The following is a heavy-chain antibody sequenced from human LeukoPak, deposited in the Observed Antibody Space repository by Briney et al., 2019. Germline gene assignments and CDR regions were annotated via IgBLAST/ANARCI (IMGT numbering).Heavy chain of an antibody. V-gene: IGHV4-39*07. D-gene: IGHD2-8*01. CDR1: GGSISSSSYY. CDR3: ARVVLMVYAHYYYYYMDV. Sequence: SETLSLTCTVSGGSISSSSYYWGWIRQPPGKGPEWIGSIYYSGSTYYNPSLKSRVTISVDTSKNQFSLKLSSVTAADTAVYYCARVVLMVYAHYYYYYMDVWGKGTTVTVSS. J-gene: IGHJ6*03. CDR2: IYYSGST.